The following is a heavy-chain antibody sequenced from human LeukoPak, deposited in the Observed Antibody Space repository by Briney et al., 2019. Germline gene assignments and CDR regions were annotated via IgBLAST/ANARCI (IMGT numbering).Heavy chain of an antibody. D-gene: IGHD3-22*01. Sequence: SETLSLTCAVYDGSFTDYNWSWIRQSPGKGLEWIAEIHHSGGTNYSPTFKSRVTLSVDTSKNQVSLNLRSVTAADTAVYYCVRNGYDRGDYYFWSDFRGQGTLVTVSS. V-gene: IGHV4-34*01. CDR3: VRNGYDRGDYYFWSDF. CDR1: DGSFTDYN. CDR2: IHHSGGT. J-gene: IGHJ5*01.